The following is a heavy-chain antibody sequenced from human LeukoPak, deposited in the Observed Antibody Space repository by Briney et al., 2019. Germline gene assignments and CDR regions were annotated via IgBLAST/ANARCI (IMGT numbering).Heavy chain of an antibody. CDR3: ARGRYGSGSYYYYYYYYMDV. J-gene: IGHJ6*03. V-gene: IGHV1-8*01. CDR2: MNPNRGNT. D-gene: IGHD3-10*01. CDR1: GYTFTSYD. Sequence: ASVTVSFKASGYTFTSYDINWVRQATGQGLEWMGWMNPNRGNTGYAQKFQGRVTMTRNTSISTAYMELSSLRSEDTAVYYCARGRYGSGSYYYYYYYYMDVWGKGTTVTISS.